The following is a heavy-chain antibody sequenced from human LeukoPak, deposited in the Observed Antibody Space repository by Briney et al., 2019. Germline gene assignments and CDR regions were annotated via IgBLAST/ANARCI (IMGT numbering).Heavy chain of an antibody. CDR2: ISSSSSYI. CDR1: GFTFSSYS. V-gene: IGHV3-21*01. D-gene: IGHD2-2*01. CDR3: ATGGGRYCSSTSCYARAAAGRKSAFDI. Sequence: GGSLGLSCAASGFTFSSYSMNWVRQAPGKGLEWVSSISSSSSYIYYADSVKGRFTISRDNAKNSLYLQMNSLRAEDTAVYYCATGGGRYCSSTSCYARAAAGRKSAFDIWGQGTMVTVSS. J-gene: IGHJ3*02.